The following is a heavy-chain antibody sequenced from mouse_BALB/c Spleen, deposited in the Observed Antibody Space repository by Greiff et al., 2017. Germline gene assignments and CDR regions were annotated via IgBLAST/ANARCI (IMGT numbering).Heavy chain of an antibody. CDR2: ISSGGSYT. D-gene: IGHD1-2*01. CDR1: GFTFSSYA. CDR3: ARGDYYGLYYFDY. Sequence: EVKLVESGGGLVKPGGSLKLSCAASGFTFSSYAMSWVRQSPEKRLEWVAEISSGGSYTYYPDTVTGRFTISRDNAKNTLYLEMSSLRSEDTAMYYCARGDYYGLYYFDYWGQGTTLTVSS. J-gene: IGHJ2*01. V-gene: IGHV5-9-4*01.